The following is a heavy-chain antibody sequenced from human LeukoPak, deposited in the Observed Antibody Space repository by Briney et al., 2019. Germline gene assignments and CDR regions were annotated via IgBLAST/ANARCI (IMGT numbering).Heavy chain of an antibody. V-gene: IGHV3-11*06. CDR1: GFSFSDYY. CDR2: ISSSSDYK. Sequence: GGSLRLSCAASGFSFSDYYMSWIRQPPEEGLEWLSYISSSSDYKNYADSLKGRFTISRDNAKNSVYLQMNSLRAEDTAVYYCARQGLYDSSDFWTFQHWGQGTLVTVSS. D-gene: IGHD3/OR15-3a*01. CDR3: ARQGLYDSSDFWTFQH. J-gene: IGHJ1*01.